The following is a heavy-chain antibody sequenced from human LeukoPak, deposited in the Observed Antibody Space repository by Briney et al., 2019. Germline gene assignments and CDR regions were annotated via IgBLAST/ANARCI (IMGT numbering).Heavy chain of an antibody. Sequence: SETLSLTCTVSGGSISSSGYYWGWIRQPPGKGLEWIGSIYYSGSTYYNPSLKSRVTISVDTSKNQFSLKLSSVTAADTAVYYCAGTTYYDFWSGYYAYFQHWGQGTLVTVSS. J-gene: IGHJ1*01. D-gene: IGHD3-3*01. CDR2: IYYSGST. CDR1: GGSISSSGYY. CDR3: AGTTYYDFWSGYYAYFQH. V-gene: IGHV4-39*01.